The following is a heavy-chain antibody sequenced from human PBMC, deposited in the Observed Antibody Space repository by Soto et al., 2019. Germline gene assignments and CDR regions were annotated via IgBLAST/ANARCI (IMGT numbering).Heavy chain of an antibody. CDR1: GYTFTGYY. J-gene: IGHJ6*02. Sequence: QVQLVQSGAEVKKPGASVKVSCKASGYTFTGYYMHWVRQAPGQGLEWMGWINPNSGGTNYAQKFQGRVTMTRDTSISTADRELRRLRSDDTAVDYWARRLPLRDYYYYYGMDVWGQGTTVTVSS. CDR3: ARRLPLRDYYYYYGMDV. CDR2: INPNSGGT. D-gene: IGHD5-12*01. V-gene: IGHV1-2*02.